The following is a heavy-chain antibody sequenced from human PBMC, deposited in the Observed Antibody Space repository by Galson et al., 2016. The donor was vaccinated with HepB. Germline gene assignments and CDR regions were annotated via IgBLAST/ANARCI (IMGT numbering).Heavy chain of an antibody. J-gene: IGHJ5*02. V-gene: IGHV2-5*02. CDR2: VYWDGEE. CDR1: GFGLNTHGVG. CDR3: ARRTVVSHTGFFAP. Sequence: PALVKPTQTLTLTCTLSGFGLNTHGVGVAWIRQPPGKALEWLALVYWDGEERYNPSLKSRLTISRDTSKNQVVVTMTDMQPVDAGSYFCARRTVVSHTGFFAPWGQGALGTVSS. D-gene: IGHD5-12*01.